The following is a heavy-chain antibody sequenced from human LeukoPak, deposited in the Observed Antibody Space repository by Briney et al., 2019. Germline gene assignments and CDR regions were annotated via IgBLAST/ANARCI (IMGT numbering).Heavy chain of an antibody. CDR3: ARGLRYYDILTGYYTYYFDY. D-gene: IGHD3-9*01. CDR2: IYYSGST. CDR1: GGSISSYY. V-gene: IGHV4-59*01. Sequence: SETLSLTCTVSGGSISSYYWGWIRQPPGKGLEWIGYIYYSGSTNYNPSLKSRVTISVDTSKNQFSLKLSSVTAADTAVYYCARGLRYYDILTGYYTYYFDYWGQGTLVTVSS. J-gene: IGHJ4*02.